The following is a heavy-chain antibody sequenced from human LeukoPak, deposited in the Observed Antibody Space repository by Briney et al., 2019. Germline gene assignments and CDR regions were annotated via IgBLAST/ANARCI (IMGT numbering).Heavy chain of an antibody. CDR1: GGTFSNYA. V-gene: IGHV1-69*06. J-gene: IGHJ5*02. CDR3: ARDNGAVGAHWFDP. CDR2: IIPIFGTA. Sequence: VASVKVSCKASGGTFSNYAISWVRQAPGQGLEWMGGIIPIFGTANYAQKFQGRVTITADKSTSTAYMELSSLRSEDAAVYYCARDNGAVGAHWFDPWGQGTLVTVSS. D-gene: IGHD1-26*01.